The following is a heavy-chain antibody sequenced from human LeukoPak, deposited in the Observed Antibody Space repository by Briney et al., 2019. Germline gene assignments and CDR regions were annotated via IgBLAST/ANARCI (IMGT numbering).Heavy chain of an antibody. CDR1: GFTFSSYG. Sequence: GGSLRLSCAASGFTFSSYGMHWVRQAPGKGLEWVAFIRYDGSNKYYADSVKGRFTISRDNSKNTLYLQMNSLRAEDTAVYYCAKDRAGYSSSCPFDYWGQGTLVTVSS. V-gene: IGHV3-30*02. CDR3: AKDRAGYSSSCPFDY. CDR2: IRYDGSNK. D-gene: IGHD6-13*01. J-gene: IGHJ4*02.